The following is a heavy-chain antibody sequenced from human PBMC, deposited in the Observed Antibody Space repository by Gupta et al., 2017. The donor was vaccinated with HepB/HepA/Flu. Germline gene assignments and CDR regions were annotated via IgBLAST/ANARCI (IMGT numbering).Heavy chain of an antibody. D-gene: IGHD6-13*01. V-gene: IGHV4-34*01. CDR2: INHSGST. J-gene: IGHJ4*02. CDR3: ARGTSSSPLPFDY. Sequence: QVQLQQWGAGLLKPSETLSLTCAVYGGSFSGYYWSWIRQPPGKGLEWIGEINHSGSTNYNPSLKSRVTISVDTSKNQFSLKLSSVTAADTAVYYCARGTSSSPLPFDYWGQGTLVTVSS. CDR1: GGSFSGYY.